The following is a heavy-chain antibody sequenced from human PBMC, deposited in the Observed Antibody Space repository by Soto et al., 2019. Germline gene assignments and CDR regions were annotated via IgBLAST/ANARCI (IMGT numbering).Heavy chain of an antibody. D-gene: IGHD3-9*01. V-gene: IGHV3-33*01. Sequence: PGGSLRLSCAASGFTFSSYGMHWVRQAPGKGLEWVAVIWYDGSNKYYADSVKGRFTISRDNSKNTLYLQMNSLRAEDTAVYYCARDKASYDILTGYYSGSGAFDIWGQGTMVTVSS. CDR3: ARDKASYDILTGYYSGSGAFDI. J-gene: IGHJ3*02. CDR2: IWYDGSNK. CDR1: GFTFSSYG.